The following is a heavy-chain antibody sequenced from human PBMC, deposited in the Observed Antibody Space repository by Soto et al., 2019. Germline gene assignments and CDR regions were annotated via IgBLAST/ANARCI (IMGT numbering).Heavy chain of an antibody. J-gene: IGHJ5*02. Sequence: SETLSLTCTVSGGSISSSSYYWGWIRQPPGKGLEWIGSFYYSGSTYYNPSLKSRVTISVDTSKNQFSLKLSSVTAADTAVYYCARHSKYRMGIQATMVRGVISWFDPWGQGTLVTVSS. CDR2: FYYSGST. V-gene: IGHV4-39*01. CDR1: GGSISSSSYY. CDR3: ARHSKYRMGIQATMVRGVISWFDP. D-gene: IGHD3-10*01.